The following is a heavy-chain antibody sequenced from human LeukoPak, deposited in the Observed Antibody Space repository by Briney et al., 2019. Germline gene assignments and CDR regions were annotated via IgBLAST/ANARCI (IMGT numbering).Heavy chain of an antibody. CDR1: GYTFTGYY. CDR3: ARDLRNTSDWSGGMDV. V-gene: IGHV1-2*02. J-gene: IGHJ6*02. D-gene: IGHD6-19*01. Sequence: ASVTVSCKASGYTFTGYYVHWVRQAPGQGLEWMGWINPNSGGTNYAQKFQGRVTMTRDTSISTAYMELSRLRSDDTAVYYCARDLRNTSDWSGGMDVWGQGTTVTVSS. CDR2: INPNSGGT.